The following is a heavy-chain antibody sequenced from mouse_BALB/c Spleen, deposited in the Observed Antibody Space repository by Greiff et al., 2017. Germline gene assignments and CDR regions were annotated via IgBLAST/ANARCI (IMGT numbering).Heavy chain of an antibody. CDR3: ARDKNLLTSYYAMDY. CDR2: IWGDGST. Sequence: VKLMESGPGLVAPSQSLSITCTVSGFSLTGYGVNWVRQPPGKGLEWLGMIWGDGSTDYNSALKSRLSISKDNSKSQVFLKMNSLQTDDTARYYCARDKNLLTSYYAMDYWGQGTSVTVSS. D-gene: IGHD5-1-1*01. V-gene: IGHV2-6-7*01. J-gene: IGHJ4*01. CDR1: GFSLTGYG.